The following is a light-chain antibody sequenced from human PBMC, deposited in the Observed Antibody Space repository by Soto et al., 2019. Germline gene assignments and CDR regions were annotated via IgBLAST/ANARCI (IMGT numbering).Light chain of an antibody. CDR3: QLYGNSPPRT. CDR2: GAS. V-gene: IGKV3-20*01. J-gene: IGKJ1*01. CDR1: QSVSSSY. Sequence: EIVLTQSPGTLSLSPGERATLSCRASQSVSSSYLGWYQQKPGQAPRLLIYGASSRATGIPDRFSGSGSGTDFTLTIARLEPEDFAMSYCQLYGNSPPRTFGQGTKVEIK.